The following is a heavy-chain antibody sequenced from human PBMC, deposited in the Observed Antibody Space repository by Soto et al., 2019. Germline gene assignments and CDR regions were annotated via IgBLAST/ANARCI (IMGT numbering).Heavy chain of an antibody. CDR1: GDSVSSNSAG. J-gene: IGHJ6*03. CDR2: TYYKSKWYY. Sequence: QTLSLTCDISGDSVSSNSAGWNWIRQTPSRGLEWLGRTYYKSKWYYTYAASVKSRITVSPDTSKNQFSLQLTSVTPEDTAVYYCARGSWDDVSGHYYMDVWDKGTTVTVSS. V-gene: IGHV6-1*01. CDR3: ARGSWDDVSGHYYMDV. D-gene: IGHD1-1*01.